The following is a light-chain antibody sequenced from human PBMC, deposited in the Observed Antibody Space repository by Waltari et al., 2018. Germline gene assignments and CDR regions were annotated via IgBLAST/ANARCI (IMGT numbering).Light chain of an antibody. Sequence: QSVLTQPPSASGTPGQRVTIPCSGSSPNIGSNTLNWYQNLPRPAPNPPFSSNNRRPSGVPDRFSGSKSGTSASLAISGLQSEDEADYYCAAWDDSLNGVVFGGGTKLTVL. CDR1: SPNIGSNT. J-gene: IGLJ2*01. V-gene: IGLV1-44*01. CDR2: SNN. CDR3: AAWDDSLNGVV.